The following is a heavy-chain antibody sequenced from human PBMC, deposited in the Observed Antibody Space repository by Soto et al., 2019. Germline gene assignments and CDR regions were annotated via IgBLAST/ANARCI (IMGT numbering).Heavy chain of an antibody. CDR1: GGAISSSKW. CDR3: ARASATIAAAAIFDY. V-gene: IGHV4-4*02. Sequence: QVQLQESGPGLVKPSGTLSLTCAVSGGAISSSKWWSWVRQPPGKGLEWIGEIYQSGSTNYNPSLESRVRXSXXXPXXQFSLKLTSVSAADTAVYYCARASATIAAAAIFDYWGQGTLVTVSS. J-gene: IGHJ4*02. D-gene: IGHD6-13*01. CDR2: IYQSGST.